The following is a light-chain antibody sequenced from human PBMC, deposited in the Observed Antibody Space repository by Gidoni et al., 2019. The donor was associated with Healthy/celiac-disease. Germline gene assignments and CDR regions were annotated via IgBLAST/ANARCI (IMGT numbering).Light chain of an antibody. J-gene: IGKJ1*01. CDR2: GAS. V-gene: IGKV3-20*01. CDR3: QQYGSSPRT. Sequence: EIVLTQSPGTLSLSPGERANLSCRASQSVSSSYLAWYQQKPGQAPRLLIYGASSRATGIPDRFSGSGSGTDFTLTISRLEPEDFAVYYCQQYGSSPRTFGQWTKVEIK. CDR1: QSVSSSY.